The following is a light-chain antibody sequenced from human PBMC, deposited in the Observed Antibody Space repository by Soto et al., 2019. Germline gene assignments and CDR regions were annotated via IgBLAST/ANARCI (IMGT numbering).Light chain of an antibody. Sequence: QSALTQPASVSGSPGQSITISCTGPGSDIGAYNYVSWYQQHPGKAPKLIIYHVNNRPSGISNRFSGSKSGDTASLTISRLQAEDEADYYCKSYTTSSTVVFGGGTKVTVL. J-gene: IGLJ2*01. CDR1: GSDIGAYNY. V-gene: IGLV2-14*01. CDR3: KSYTTSSTVV. CDR2: HVN.